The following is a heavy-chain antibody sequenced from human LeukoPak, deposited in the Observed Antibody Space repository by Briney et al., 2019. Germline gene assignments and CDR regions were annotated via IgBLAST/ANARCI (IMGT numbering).Heavy chain of an antibody. CDR2: IYYSGST. D-gene: IGHD3-9*01. Sequence: PSETLSLTCTVSGGSISSSSYYWGWIRQPPGKGLEWIGSIYYSGSTYYNPSLKSRVTISVDTSKNQFSLKLSSVTAADTAVYYCARANYDILTGNNWFDPWGQGTLVTVSS. CDR3: ARANYDILTGNNWFDP. V-gene: IGHV4-39*07. J-gene: IGHJ5*02. CDR1: GGSISSSSYY.